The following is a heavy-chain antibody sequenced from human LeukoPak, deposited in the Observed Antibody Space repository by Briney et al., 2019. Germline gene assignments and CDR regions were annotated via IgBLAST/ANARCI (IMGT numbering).Heavy chain of an antibody. CDR2: INPNSGGT. J-gene: IGHJ4*02. V-gene: IGHV1-2*02. Sequence: ASVKASCKASGYTFTGYYMHWVRQAPGQGLEWMGWINPNSGGTNYAQKFQGRVTMTRDTSISTAYMELSRLRSDDTAVYYCARDPYCSSTSCYLFDYWGQGTLVTVSS. CDR3: ARDPYCSSTSCYLFDY. D-gene: IGHD2-2*01. CDR1: GYTFTGYY.